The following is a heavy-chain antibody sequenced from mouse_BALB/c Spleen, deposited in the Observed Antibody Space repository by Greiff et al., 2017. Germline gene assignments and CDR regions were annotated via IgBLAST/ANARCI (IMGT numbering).Heavy chain of an antibody. V-gene: IGHV1S81*02. Sequence: QVQLQQPGAELVKPGASVKLSCKASGYTFTSYWMHWVKQRPGQGLEWIGEINPSNGRTNYNEKFKSKATLTVDKSSSTAYMQLSSLTSEDSAVYYCARERDLYGSSPWFAYWGQGTLVTVSA. CDR2: INPSNGRT. CDR3: ARERDLYGSSPWFAY. CDR1: GYTFTSYW. D-gene: IGHD1-1*01. J-gene: IGHJ3*01.